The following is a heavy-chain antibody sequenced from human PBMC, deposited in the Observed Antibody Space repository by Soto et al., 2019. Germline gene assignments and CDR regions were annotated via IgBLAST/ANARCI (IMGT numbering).Heavy chain of an antibody. J-gene: IGHJ4*02. Sequence: SETLSLTCAVYNGSFSGYYWSWIRQPPGKGLEWIGEINHSGSTNYSPSLKSRVTISVDTSKNQFSLKLSSVTAADTAVYYCARYDSELDFDCWGQGTLVTVSS. D-gene: IGHD3-3*01. CDR1: NGSFSGYY. CDR2: INHSGST. CDR3: ARYDSELDFDC. V-gene: IGHV4-34*01.